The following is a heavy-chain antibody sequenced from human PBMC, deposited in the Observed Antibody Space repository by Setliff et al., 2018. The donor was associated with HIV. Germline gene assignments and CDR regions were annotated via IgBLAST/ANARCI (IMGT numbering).Heavy chain of an antibody. V-gene: IGHV3-23*01. Sequence: PGGSLRLSCAASGFTFSSYNMTWVRQAPGKGLEWVSVISARGGSTYYADFVKGRFTISRDNSKNTLYLQMNSLRAEDTAVYYCAKAPLTIVATGGEDCWGQGTLVTVSS. CDR1: GFTFSSYN. CDR2: ISARGGST. J-gene: IGHJ4*02. D-gene: IGHD6-13*01. CDR3: AKAPLTIVATGGEDC.